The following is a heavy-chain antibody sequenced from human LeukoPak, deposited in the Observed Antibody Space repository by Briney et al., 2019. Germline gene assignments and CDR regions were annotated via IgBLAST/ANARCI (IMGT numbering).Heavy chain of an antibody. Sequence: SETLSLTCSVSTGSLRTYYWTWIRQPPGKGLEWIGCFYYRGATTYNPSLKGRVFISADTSKNHFSLRLDSVTAADTAVYYCASGSYSGRAHLDFWGLGTLVSVSS. CDR2: FYYRGAT. CDR1: TGSLRTYY. D-gene: IGHD3-10*01. J-gene: IGHJ4*02. CDR3: ASGSYSGRAHLDF. V-gene: IGHV4-59*01.